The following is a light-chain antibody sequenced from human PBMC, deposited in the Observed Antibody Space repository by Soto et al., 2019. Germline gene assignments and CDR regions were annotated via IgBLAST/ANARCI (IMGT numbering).Light chain of an antibody. CDR1: QSVSSH. Sequence: SPDTVSLSPGERATLSCRTSQSVSSHLAWFQQRPGQPPRLLIYDASTRATGIPARFSGTGSGTDFTLAISSLDPEDFAVYYCQQRIDWPPTFGQGTRLEIK. J-gene: IGKJ5*01. CDR2: DAS. V-gene: IGKV3-11*01. CDR3: QQRIDWPPT.